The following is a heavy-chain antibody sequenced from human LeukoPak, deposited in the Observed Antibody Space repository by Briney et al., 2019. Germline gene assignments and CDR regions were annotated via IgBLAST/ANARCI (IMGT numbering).Heavy chain of an antibody. D-gene: IGHD1-7*01. J-gene: IGHJ6*03. CDR3: ARNWNYFYYYYYYMDV. Sequence: ASVKVSCKASGYTFTSYAMNWVRQAPGQGLEWMGWINTNTGNPTYAQGFTGRFVFSLDTSFSTAYLQISSLKAEDTAVYYCARNWNYFYYYYYYMDVWGKGTTVTVSS. CDR1: GYTFTSYA. CDR2: INTNTGNP. V-gene: IGHV7-4-1*02.